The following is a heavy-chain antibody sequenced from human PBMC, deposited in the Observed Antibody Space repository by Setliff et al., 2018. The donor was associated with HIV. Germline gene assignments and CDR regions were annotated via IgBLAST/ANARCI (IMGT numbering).Heavy chain of an antibody. CDR1: GYTFTGYY. CDR3: ARGELDYASGRYGMDV. J-gene: IGHJ6*02. CDR2: INLNSGDT. D-gene: IGHD3-10*01. V-gene: IGHV1-2*05. Sequence: VKVSCKASGYTFTGYYMHWVRQAPGQGLEWMGRINLNSGDTNSAQKFQGRVTMTRDTSISTAYMELSRLRSDDTVVYYCARGELDYASGRYGMDVWGQGTTVTVSS.